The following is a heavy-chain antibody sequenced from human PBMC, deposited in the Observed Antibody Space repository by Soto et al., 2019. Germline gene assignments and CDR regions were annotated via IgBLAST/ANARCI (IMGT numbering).Heavy chain of an antibody. CDR3: ASGFGVVSTDYYYYGMDV. J-gene: IGHJ6*02. CDR1: GFTVSSNY. V-gene: IGHV3-53*01. Sequence: GGSLRLSCAASGFTVSSNYMSWVRQAPGKGLEWVSVIYSGGSTYYADSVKGRFTISRDNSKNTLYLQMNSLRAEDTAVYYCASGFGVVSTDYYYYGMDVWGQGTTVTVSS. CDR2: IYSGGST. D-gene: IGHD3-3*01.